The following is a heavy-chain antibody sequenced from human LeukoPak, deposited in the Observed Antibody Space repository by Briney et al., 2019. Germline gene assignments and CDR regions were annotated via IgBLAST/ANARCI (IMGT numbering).Heavy chain of an antibody. CDR1: GFTFSSYS. V-gene: IGHV3-21*04. CDR3: AKDLTVDY. CDR2: ISSSSSYI. J-gene: IGHJ4*02. D-gene: IGHD7-27*01. Sequence: GGSLRLSCAASGFTFSSYSMNWVRQAPGKGLEWVSSISSSSSYIYYADSVKGRFTISRDNSKNTLYLQMNSLRAEDTAVYYCAKDLTVDYWGQGTLVTVSP.